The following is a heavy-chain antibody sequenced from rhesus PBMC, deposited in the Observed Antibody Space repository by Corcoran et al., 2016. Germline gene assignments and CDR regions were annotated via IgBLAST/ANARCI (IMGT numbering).Heavy chain of an antibody. CDR2: NECNGGKS. V-gene: IGHV4-80*01. CDR3: ARAPSGSPPL. D-gene: IGHD4-29*01. CDR1: GGPIRSNC. Sequence: QVQLQETGPGLVKPSETLSLTCAVSGGPIRSNCWRWIRPTPGKGLEWIGENECNGGKSNYNPSLKSRVTISRDASKNQFSLNLNFATAADTAVYYCARAPSGSPPLWGQGVLVTVSS. J-gene: IGHJ4*01.